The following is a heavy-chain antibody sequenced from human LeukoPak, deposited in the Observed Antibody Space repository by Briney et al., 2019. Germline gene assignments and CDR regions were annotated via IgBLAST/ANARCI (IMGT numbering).Heavy chain of an antibody. V-gene: IGHV3-30*02. CDR3: AKSVLIFGVVPSGLEH. CDR1: GFTFSSYG. J-gene: IGHJ1*01. D-gene: IGHD3-3*01. Sequence: PGGSLRLSCAASGFTFSSYGMHWVRQAPGKGLEWVAFIRYDGSNKYYADSVKGRFTISRDNSKNTLYLQMNSLRAEDTAVYYCAKSVLIFGVVPSGLEHWGQGTLVTVSS. CDR2: IRYDGSNK.